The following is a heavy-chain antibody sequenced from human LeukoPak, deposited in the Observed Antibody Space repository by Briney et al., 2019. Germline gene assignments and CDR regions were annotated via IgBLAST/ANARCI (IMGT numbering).Heavy chain of an antibody. CDR2: IIPIFGTA. Sequence: SVKVSCKVSGYTLTELSMHWVRQAPGQGLEWMGGIIPIFGTADYAQKFQGRVTITTDESTSTAYMELSSLRSEDTAVYYCVVWELSSDYWGQGTLVTVSS. J-gene: IGHJ4*02. CDR1: GYTLTELS. CDR3: VVWELSSDY. V-gene: IGHV1-69*05. D-gene: IGHD3-16*02.